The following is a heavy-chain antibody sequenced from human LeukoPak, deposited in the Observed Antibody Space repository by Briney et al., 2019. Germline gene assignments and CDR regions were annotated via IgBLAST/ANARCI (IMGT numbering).Heavy chain of an antibody. J-gene: IGHJ4*02. Sequence: ASVKVSCKASGYTFTGYQIHLVRQAPGQGLEWTGRINPNSGGTNYAQKFQGRVTMTRDTSISTAYMELSGLTSDDTAVYYCARDMVSGGSYSTRFDYWGQGTLVTVSS. CDR1: GYTFTGYQ. CDR3: ARDMVSGGSYSTRFDY. CDR2: INPNSGGT. D-gene: IGHD1-26*01. V-gene: IGHV1-2*06.